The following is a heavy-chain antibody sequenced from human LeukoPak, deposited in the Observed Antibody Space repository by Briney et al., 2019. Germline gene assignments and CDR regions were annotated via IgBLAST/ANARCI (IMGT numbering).Heavy chain of an antibody. CDR1: GGSFSGYY. Sequence: SETLSLTCAVYGGSFSGYYWSWIRQPPGKGLECIGEINHIGSTNYNPSLKSRVTISVDESKNQFSLKLSSVTAADTAVYYCARARAHLKYYYDSSGYYYFDYWGQGTLVTVSS. J-gene: IGHJ4*02. CDR3: ARARAHLKYYYDSSGYYYFDY. V-gene: IGHV4-34*01. CDR2: INHIGST. D-gene: IGHD3-22*01.